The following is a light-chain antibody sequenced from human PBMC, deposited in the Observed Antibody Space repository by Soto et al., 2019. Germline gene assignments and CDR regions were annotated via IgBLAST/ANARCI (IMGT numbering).Light chain of an antibody. V-gene: IGLV1-44*01. Sequence: LTQPPSASGTPGQRVTISCSGGRSNIGTNYVHWYQKLPGTAPKLLIYSSDHRPSGVPDRFSGTKSGTSASLVISGLQSEDEGDYYCAAWDDSLSGVIFGGGTKLTVL. CDR3: AAWDDSLSGVI. J-gene: IGLJ2*01. CDR1: RSNIGTNY. CDR2: SSD.